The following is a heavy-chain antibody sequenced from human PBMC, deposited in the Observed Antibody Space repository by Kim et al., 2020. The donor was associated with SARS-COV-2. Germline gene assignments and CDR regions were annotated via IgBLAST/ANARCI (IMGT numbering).Heavy chain of an antibody. Sequence: ASVKVSCKASGYTFTSYAMNWVRQAPGQGLEWMGWINTNTGNPTYAQGFTGRFVFSLDTSVSTAYLQISSLKAEDTAVYYCARDRSGWLFYYYYGMDVWGQGTTVTGSS. J-gene: IGHJ6*02. CDR1: GYTFTSYA. V-gene: IGHV7-4-1*02. CDR2: INTNTGNP. D-gene: IGHD6-13*01. CDR3: ARDRSGWLFYYYYGMDV.